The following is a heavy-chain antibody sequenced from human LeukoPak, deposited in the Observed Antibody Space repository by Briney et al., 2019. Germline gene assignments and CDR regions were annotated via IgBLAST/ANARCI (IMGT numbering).Heavy chain of an antibody. V-gene: IGHV3-21*01. CDR1: GFTFSSYS. Sequence: PGGSLRLSRAASGFTFSSYSMNWVRQAPGKGLEWVSSISSSSSYIYYADSVKGRFTISRDNAKNSLYLQMNSLRAEDTAVYYCARAYDYVWGSYRPDYWGQGTLVTVSS. D-gene: IGHD3-16*02. CDR2: ISSSSSYI. CDR3: ARAYDYVWGSYRPDY. J-gene: IGHJ4*02.